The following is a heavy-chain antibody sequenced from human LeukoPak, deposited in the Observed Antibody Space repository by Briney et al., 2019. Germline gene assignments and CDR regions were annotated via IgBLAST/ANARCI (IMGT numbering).Heavy chain of an antibody. D-gene: IGHD3-22*01. J-gene: IGHJ4*02. CDR3: AKSGAMIVVVTPFDY. Sequence: HPGGSLRLSCAAAGFTFSSYGMHWVRQAPGKGLEWVAFIRYDGSNKYYADSVKGRFTISRDNSKNTLYLQMNSLRAEDTAVYYCAKSGAMIVVVTPFDYWGQGTLVTVSS. V-gene: IGHV3-30*02. CDR1: GFTFSSYG. CDR2: IRYDGSNK.